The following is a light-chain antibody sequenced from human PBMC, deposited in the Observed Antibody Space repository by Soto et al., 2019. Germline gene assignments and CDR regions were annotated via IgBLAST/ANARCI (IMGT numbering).Light chain of an antibody. CDR3: SSYTSSSTLVV. V-gene: IGLV2-14*01. J-gene: IGLJ2*01. CDR2: DVS. CDR1: SSDVGGYNY. Sequence: QSALTQPASVSGSPGKSITISCTGTSSDVGGYNYVSWYQQHPGKAPKLMIYDVSNRPSGVSNRFSGSKSGNTASLTISGLQAEAEADYYCSSYTSSSTLVVFGGGTKLTVL.